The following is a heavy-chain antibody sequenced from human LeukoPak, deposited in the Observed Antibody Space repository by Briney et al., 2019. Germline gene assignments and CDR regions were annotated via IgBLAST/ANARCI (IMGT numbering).Heavy chain of an antibody. D-gene: IGHD2-21*01. V-gene: IGHV1-2*02. J-gene: IGHJ4*02. Sequence: ASFTVFCTASGYTFTAYYIYWVRQANGQALEWMGWIDPNSGDTHYTQKFQGRVNMTRDTSIITAYMQVCRLRTDDTAVFYCARDGGPSCDGASCSFDYWDQGTLVTVS. CDR2: IDPNSGDT. CDR1: GYTFTAYY. CDR3: ARDGGPSCDGASCSFDY.